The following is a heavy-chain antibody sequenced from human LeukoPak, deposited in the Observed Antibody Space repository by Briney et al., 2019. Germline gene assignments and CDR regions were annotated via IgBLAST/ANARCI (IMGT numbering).Heavy chain of an antibody. J-gene: IGHJ5*02. D-gene: IGHD2-2*01. Sequence: SETLSLTCTVSGGSISSYYWSWIRQPAGKGLEWIGRVYTSGSTNDNPSLKSRVTISVDTSKNQFSLKLSSVTAADTAVYYCARRGGCSSTSCLPYNWFDPWGQGTLVTVSS. CDR2: VYTSGST. CDR3: ARRGGCSSTSCLPYNWFDP. CDR1: GGSISSYY. V-gene: IGHV4-4*07.